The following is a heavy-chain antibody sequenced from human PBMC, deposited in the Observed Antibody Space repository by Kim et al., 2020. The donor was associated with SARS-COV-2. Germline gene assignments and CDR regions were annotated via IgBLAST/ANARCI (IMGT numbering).Heavy chain of an antibody. V-gene: IGHV3-23*01. Sequence: KGRFTISRDNSKNTLYLEMNSLRAEDTAVYYCAHTAYCGGDCYFGYFDYWGQGTLVTVSS. CDR3: AHTAYCGGDCYFGYFDY. J-gene: IGHJ4*02. D-gene: IGHD2-21*01.